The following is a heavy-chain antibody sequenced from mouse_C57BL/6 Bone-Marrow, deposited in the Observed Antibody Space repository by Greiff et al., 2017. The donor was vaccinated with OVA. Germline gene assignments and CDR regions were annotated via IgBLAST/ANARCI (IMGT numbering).Heavy chain of an antibody. CDR1: GYTFTSYW. CDR2: IHPSDSDT. Sequence: QVQLQQPGAELVKPGASVKESCKASGYTFTSYWMHWVKQRPGQGLEWIGRIHPSDSDTNYNQKFKGKATLTVDKSSSTAYVQLSSVTSEDSAVYYCAIGYYGSSYGFAYWGQGTLVTVSA. J-gene: IGHJ3*01. D-gene: IGHD1-1*01. V-gene: IGHV1-74*01. CDR3: AIGYYGSSYGFAY.